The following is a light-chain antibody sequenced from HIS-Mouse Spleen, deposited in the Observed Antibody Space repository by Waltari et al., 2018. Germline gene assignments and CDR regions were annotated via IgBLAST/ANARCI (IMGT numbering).Light chain of an antibody. CDR3: QQSYSTLSYT. CDR1: QSISSY. Sequence: RVTIPCRASQSISSYLNWYQQKPGKAPKLLIYAASSLQSGVPSRFSGSGSGTDFTLTISSLQPEDFATYYCQQSYSTLSYTFGQGTKLEIK. J-gene: IGKJ2*01. V-gene: IGKV1-39*01. CDR2: AAS.